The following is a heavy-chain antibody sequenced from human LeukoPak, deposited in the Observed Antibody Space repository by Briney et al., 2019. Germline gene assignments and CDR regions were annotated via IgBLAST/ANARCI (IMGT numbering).Heavy chain of an antibody. D-gene: IGHD2-8*01. CDR3: AMDGVSARLEK. CDR2: MFGATT. V-gene: IGHV3-53*01. J-gene: IGHJ4*02. Sequence: PGGSLRLSCAASGFSFSDSYMSWIRQAPGKGLEWVSAMFGATTYYADSVRGRLTLSRDNSKNTLYLQMNSLTAEDTAVYYCAMDGVSARLEKWGQGALVTVSS. CDR1: GFSFSDSY.